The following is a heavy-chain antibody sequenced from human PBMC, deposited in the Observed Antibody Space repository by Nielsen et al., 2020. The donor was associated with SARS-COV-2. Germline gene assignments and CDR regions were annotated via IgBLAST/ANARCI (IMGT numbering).Heavy chain of an antibody. V-gene: IGHV3-53*01. Sequence: GESLKIPCAASDLTVSSHYMSWVRQAPGNGLEWISILYMGGDTHYSDSVKGRFTISRDHSKNTLFLQLNSLRAEDTAVYYCVKDRQADRGGSSYWNYYYGMDVWGQGTSVTVSS. CDR1: DLTVSSHY. CDR2: LYMGGDT. CDR3: VKDRQADRGGSSYWNYYYGMDV. D-gene: IGHD2-15*01. J-gene: IGHJ6*02.